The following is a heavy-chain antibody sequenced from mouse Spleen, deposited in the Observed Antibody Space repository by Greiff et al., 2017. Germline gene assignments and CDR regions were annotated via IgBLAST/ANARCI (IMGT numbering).Heavy chain of an antibody. V-gene: IGHV1-80*01. CDR2: IYPGDGDT. CDR1: GYAFSSYW. Sequence: QVQLQQSGAELVKPGASVKISCKASGYAFSSYWMNWVKQRPGKGLEWIGQIYPGDGDTNYNGKFKGKATLTADKSSSTAYMQLSSLTSEDSAVYFCARWGLLLRPYYAMDYWGQGTSVTVSS. CDR3: ARWGLLLRPYYAMDY. D-gene: IGHD1-1*01. J-gene: IGHJ4*01.